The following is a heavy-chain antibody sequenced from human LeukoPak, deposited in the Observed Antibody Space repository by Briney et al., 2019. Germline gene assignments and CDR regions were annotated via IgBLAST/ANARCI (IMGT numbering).Heavy chain of an antibody. CDR1: GGSISSYY. CDR3: ARMAGGYDPNDAFDI. D-gene: IGHD5-12*01. V-gene: IGHV4-59*08. J-gene: IGHJ3*02. Sequence: SETLSLTCTLSGGSISSYYWSWIRQPPGKGLEWIGYIYYSGSTNYNPSLKSRVTISVDTSKNQFSLKLSSVTAADTAVYYCARMAGGYDPNDAFDIWGQGTMVTVSS. CDR2: IYYSGST.